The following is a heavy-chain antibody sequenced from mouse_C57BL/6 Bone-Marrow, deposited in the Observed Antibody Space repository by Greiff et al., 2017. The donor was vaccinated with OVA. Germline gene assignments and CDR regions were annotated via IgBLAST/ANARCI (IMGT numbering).Heavy chain of an antibody. Sequence: EVQLQQSGAELVRPGASVKLSCTASGFNIKDDYMHWVKQRPEQGLEWIGWIDPENGGTEYASKFKGKATLTADTSSNTAYMQLRSLTSEDTAVYYYSTGNWDAMDYGGRGTSATVTA. CDR2: IDPENGGT. J-gene: IGHJ4*01. V-gene: IGHV14-4*01. CDR3: STGNWDAMDY. CDR1: GFNIKDDY. D-gene: IGHD2-1*01.